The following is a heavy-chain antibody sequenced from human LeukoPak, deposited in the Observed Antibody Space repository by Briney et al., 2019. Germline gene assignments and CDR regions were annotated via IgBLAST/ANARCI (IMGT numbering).Heavy chain of an antibody. CDR1: GFTVSINY. J-gene: IGHJ4*02. V-gene: IGHV3-66*01. CDR3: ARAYDSSGYRFDY. Sequence: PGGSLRLSCAASGFTVSINYMSWVRQAPGKGLEWVSVIYSGGSTYYADSVKGRFTISRDNSKNTLYLQMNSLRAEDTAVYYCARAYDSSGYRFDYWGQGTLVTVSS. D-gene: IGHD3-22*01. CDR2: IYSGGST.